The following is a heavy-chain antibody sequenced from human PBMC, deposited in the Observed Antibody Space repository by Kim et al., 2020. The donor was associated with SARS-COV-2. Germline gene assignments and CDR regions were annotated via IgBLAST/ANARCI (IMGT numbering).Heavy chain of an antibody. CDR2: IYTSGST. J-gene: IGHJ3*02. CDR3: ARKIYGRQWAFDI. CDR1: GGSISSGSYY. Sequence: SGTLSLTCTVSGGSISSGSYYWSWIRQPAGKGLEWIGRIYTSGSTNYNPSLKSRVTISVDTSKNQFSLKLSSVTAADTAVYYCARKIYGRQWAFDIWGQGTMVTVSS. D-gene: IGHD3-3*01. V-gene: IGHV4-61*02.